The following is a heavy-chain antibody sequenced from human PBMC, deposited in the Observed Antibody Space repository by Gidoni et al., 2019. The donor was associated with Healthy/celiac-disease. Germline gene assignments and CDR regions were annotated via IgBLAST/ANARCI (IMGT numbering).Heavy chain of an antibody. CDR1: GYTFTSYG. CDR2: ISAYNGNT. D-gene: IGHD3-3*01. V-gene: IGHV1-18*01. Sequence: QVQLVQSGAEVKKPGASVKVSCTASGYTFTSYGISWVGHAPGQGLAWMGWISAYNGNTNYAQKLQGRVTMTTDTSTSTAYMELRSLRSDDTAVYYCARDQHDFWSGYSTGLDWFDPWGQGTLVTVSS. CDR3: ARDQHDFWSGYSTGLDWFDP. J-gene: IGHJ5*02.